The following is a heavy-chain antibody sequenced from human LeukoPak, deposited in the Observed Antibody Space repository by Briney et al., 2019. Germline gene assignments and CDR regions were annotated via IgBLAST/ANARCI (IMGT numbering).Heavy chain of an antibody. CDR1: GFTFSSYE. Sequence: GGSLRLSCAASGFTFSSYEMNWVRQAPGKGLEWVSAISGSGGSTYYADSVKGRFTISRDNSKNTLYLQMNSLRAEDTAVYYCAKNPTWGYFDYWGQGTLVTVSS. CDR3: AKNPTWGYFDY. V-gene: IGHV3-23*01. J-gene: IGHJ4*02. D-gene: IGHD3-16*01. CDR2: ISGSGGST.